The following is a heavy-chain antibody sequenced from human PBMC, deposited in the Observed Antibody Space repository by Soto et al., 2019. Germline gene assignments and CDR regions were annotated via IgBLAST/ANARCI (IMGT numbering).Heavy chain of an antibody. D-gene: IGHD3-16*01. CDR1: RGSISTFF. J-gene: IGHJ4*02. Sequence: QVQLQEWGPLLVKPSETLSITCTVSRGSISTFFWSWIRQPPGRGLEWIGYISYSGTTNYNASLKSRVTISVDTSANQFSLRVRSVTAADTPVYYCARIRGLGEVSPYFDHWGQGALVTVSS. V-gene: IGHV4-59*01. CDR3: ARIRGLGEVSPYFDH. CDR2: ISYSGTT.